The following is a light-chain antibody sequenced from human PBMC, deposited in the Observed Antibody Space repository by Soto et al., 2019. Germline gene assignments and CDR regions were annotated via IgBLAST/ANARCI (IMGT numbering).Light chain of an antibody. V-gene: IGLV2-8*01. CDR1: FNDVGGYNY. J-gene: IGLJ3*02. CDR2: EVY. CDR3: SSYVGNNNLV. Sequence: QSVLTQPPSASGSPGQSVTISCTGTFNDVGGYNYVSWYQQHPGKAPKVIIYEVYKRPSGVPDRFSGSKSGKTASLTVSGLQADDEADNYCSSYVGNNNLVFGGGTKLTVL.